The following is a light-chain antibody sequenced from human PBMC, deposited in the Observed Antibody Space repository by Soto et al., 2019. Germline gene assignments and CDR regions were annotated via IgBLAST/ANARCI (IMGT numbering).Light chain of an antibody. V-gene: IGKV1-13*02. Sequence: IQMTQSPSSLSASVGDRVTITCRASQGISNYLAWYQQKPGKVPKLLIYDASTLESGVPSRFSGSGSGTEFTLTINNLQPDDLATYICQQYKSYSTFGRGTKVDIK. J-gene: IGKJ1*01. CDR2: DAS. CDR1: QGISNY. CDR3: QQYKSYST.